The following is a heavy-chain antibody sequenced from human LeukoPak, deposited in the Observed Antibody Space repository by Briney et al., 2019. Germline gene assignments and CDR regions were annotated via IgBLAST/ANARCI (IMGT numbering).Heavy chain of an antibody. J-gene: IGHJ4*02. D-gene: IGHD3-10*01. Sequence: QPGGSLRLSCAASGFTFSSYGMHWVRQAPGKGLEWVAFIRYDGSNKYYADSVKGRFTISRDNAKNSLYLQMNSLRAEDTAVYYCARSQWFGELLSGYFDYWGQGTLVTVSS. V-gene: IGHV3-30*02. CDR2: IRYDGSNK. CDR3: ARSQWFGELLSGYFDY. CDR1: GFTFSSYG.